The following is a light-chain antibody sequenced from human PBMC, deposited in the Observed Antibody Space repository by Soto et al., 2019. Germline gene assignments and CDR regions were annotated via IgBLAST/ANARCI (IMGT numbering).Light chain of an antibody. CDR1: QSVLYNSNNKNH. Sequence: DFVMTQAPDSLAVSLGERATINCKSSQSVLYNSNNKNHLGWFQQKPGHPPKLLIYGASFRPTGVPDRFSGSGSGTDFTLTISSLQAEDVAVYYCQQSYSIPFTFGQGTKLEI. V-gene: IGKV4-1*01. CDR3: QQSYSIPFT. CDR2: GAS. J-gene: IGKJ2*01.